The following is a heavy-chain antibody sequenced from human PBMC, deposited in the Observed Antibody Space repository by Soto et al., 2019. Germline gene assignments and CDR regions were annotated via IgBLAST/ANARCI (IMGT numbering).Heavy chain of an antibody. CDR2: IYWDDDK. V-gene: IGHV2-5*02. Sequence: QITLKESGPTLVKPTETLTLICTFSGFSLSTSGVGVGWIRQPPGKALEWLALIYWDDDKRYSPSLKSRLTITKDTSKNQVVLTMTHMDPVDTATYYCGHGAGSRGPLTRFDPWGQGTLVTVSS. CDR1: GFSLSTSGVG. J-gene: IGHJ5*02. D-gene: IGHD3-22*01. CDR3: GHGAGSRGPLTRFDP.